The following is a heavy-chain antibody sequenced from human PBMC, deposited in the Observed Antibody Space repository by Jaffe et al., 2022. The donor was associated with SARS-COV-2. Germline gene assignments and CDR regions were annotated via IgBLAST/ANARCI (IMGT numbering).Heavy chain of an antibody. J-gene: IGHJ5*02. CDR2: IYYSGST. CDR3: ARSPAITFGGVIGGSFGRFDP. CDR1: GGSISSSSYY. V-gene: IGHV4-39*01. D-gene: IGHD3-16*02. Sequence: QLQLQESGPGLVKPSETLSLTCTVSGGSISSSSYYWGWIRQPPGKGLEWIGSIYYSGSTYYNPSLKSRVTISVDTSKNQFSLKLSSVTAADTAVYYCARSPAITFGGVIGGSFGRFDPWGQGTLVTVSS.